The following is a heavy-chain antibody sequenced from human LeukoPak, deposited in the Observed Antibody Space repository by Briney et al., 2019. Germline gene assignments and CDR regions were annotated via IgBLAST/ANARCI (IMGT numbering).Heavy chain of an antibody. Sequence: GGSLRLSCAASGFXFSSYSINWVRQAPGKGLEWGSSISSSSSYIYYADSVEGRFTISRDNAKNSLYLQMNSLRAEDTAVYYCARDRELRIWGQGTLVTVSS. J-gene: IGHJ4*02. CDR3: ARDRELRI. CDR1: GFXFSSYS. D-gene: IGHD2-15*01. CDR2: ISSSSSYI. V-gene: IGHV3-21*01.